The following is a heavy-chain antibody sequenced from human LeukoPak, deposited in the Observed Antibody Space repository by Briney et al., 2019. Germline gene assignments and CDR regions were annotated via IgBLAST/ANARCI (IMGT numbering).Heavy chain of an antibody. CDR3: ASATYYDFWSGYEFGY. V-gene: IGHV1-18*01. CDR1: GYTFTSYG. J-gene: IGHJ4*02. CDR2: ISAYNGNT. Sequence: GASVKVSCKASGYTFTSYGISWVRQAPGQGLEWMGWISAYNGNTNYAQKLQGRVTMTTDTSTSTAYMELSSLRSEDTAVYYCASATYYDFWSGYEFGYWGQGTLVTVSS. D-gene: IGHD3-3*01.